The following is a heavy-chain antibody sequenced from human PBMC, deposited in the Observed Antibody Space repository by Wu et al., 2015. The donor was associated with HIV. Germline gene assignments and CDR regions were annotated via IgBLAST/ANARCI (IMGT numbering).Heavy chain of an antibody. J-gene: IGHJ3*02. CDR3: AKERSGPGVVALGNDAFHI. CDR1: GDTLNRFT. Sequence: QVQLLQSGPEVRRPGSSVRISCKTLGDTLNRFTINWVRQAPGQGVEWVGGIIPLSGTINYAQKFQTRVTITADESTTTAYMELTNLKSDDTAMYYCAKERSGPGVVALGNDAFHIWGRRDNGHR. V-gene: IGHV1-69*12. CDR2: IIPLSGTI. D-gene: IGHD7-27*01.